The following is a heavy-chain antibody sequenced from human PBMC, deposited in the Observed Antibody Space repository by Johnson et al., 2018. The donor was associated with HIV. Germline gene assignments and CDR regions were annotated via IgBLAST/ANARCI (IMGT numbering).Heavy chain of an antibody. Sequence: VQLVESGGGLVQPGRSLRLSCAASGFTFDDYAMHWVRQAPGKGLEWVSGISWNGGSTGYADSVKGRFTISRDNSKNTLYLQMNSLRAEDTAVYYCARSGGYPNAFDMWGQGTLVTVPA. CDR1: GFTFDDYA. CDR3: ARSGGYPNAFDM. V-gene: IGHV3-9*01. CDR2: ISWNGGST. D-gene: IGHD6-13*01. J-gene: IGHJ3*02.